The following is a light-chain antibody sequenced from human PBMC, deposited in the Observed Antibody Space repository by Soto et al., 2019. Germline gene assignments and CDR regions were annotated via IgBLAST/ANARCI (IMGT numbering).Light chain of an antibody. CDR1: QGISRG. CDR3: QQANSFPRT. J-gene: IGKJ1*01. Sequence: DIQMTQSPSSVSASVGDRVTITCRASQGISRGVAWYQQKPGKAPKLLIYAASSLQSGVPSRFSGSGSGTAVTLTISSLQPEDFAPYYFQQANSFPRTFGQGTKVEIK. CDR2: AAS. V-gene: IGKV1-12*01.